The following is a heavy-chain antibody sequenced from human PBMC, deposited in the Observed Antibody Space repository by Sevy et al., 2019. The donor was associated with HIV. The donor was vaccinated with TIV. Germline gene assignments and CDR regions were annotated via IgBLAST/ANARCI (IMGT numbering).Heavy chain of an antibody. Sequence: ASVKVSCKASGYTFTRYSMNWVRQAPGQGLEWIGWINTNTGNPTYAQGFTGRFVFSLDTSVSTAYLKISSLKAEDTAVYYCARAEVDTAIEGFDYWGQGSLVTVSS. CDR2: INTNTGNP. D-gene: IGHD5-18*01. V-gene: IGHV7-4-1*02. CDR3: ARAEVDTAIEGFDY. J-gene: IGHJ4*02. CDR1: GYTFTRYS.